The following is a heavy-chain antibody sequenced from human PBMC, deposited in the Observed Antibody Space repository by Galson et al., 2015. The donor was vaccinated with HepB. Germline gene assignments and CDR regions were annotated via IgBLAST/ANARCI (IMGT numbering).Heavy chain of an antibody. CDR2: TYYRSKWYN. D-gene: IGHD6-13*01. V-gene: IGHV6-1*01. J-gene: IGHJ4*02. CDR3: TGGYSSSFVY. Sequence: CAISGDSVSSNSAAWNWVRQSPSRGLEWLGRTYYRSKWYNEYALSVKSRITINPDTSKNRFSLQMNSMTPEDTAVYYCTGGYSSSFVYWGQGTLVTVSS. CDR1: GDSVSSNSAA.